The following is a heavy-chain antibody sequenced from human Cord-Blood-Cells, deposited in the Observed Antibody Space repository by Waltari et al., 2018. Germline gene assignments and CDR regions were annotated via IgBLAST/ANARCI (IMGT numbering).Heavy chain of an antibody. J-gene: IGHJ4*02. CDR2: IRSKAYGGTK. V-gene: IGHV3-49*03. CDR1: GFTFGVYA. D-gene: IGHD2-2*01. CDR3: TSGGYCSSTSCY. Sequence: EVQLVESGGGLVQPGRSLRLSCTASGFTFGVYAMSWFRQALGKGLEWVGLIRSKAYGGTKKYAASVKGRFTISRDDSKSIAYLQINSLKTEDKAVYYCTSGGYCSSTSCYWGQGTLVTVSS.